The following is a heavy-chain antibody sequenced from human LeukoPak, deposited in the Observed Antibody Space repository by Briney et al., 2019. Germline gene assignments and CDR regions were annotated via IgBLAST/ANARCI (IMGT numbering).Heavy chain of an antibody. CDR2: ISETGDGT. CDR3: VKGGYTYAYGY. CDR1: GFIFSSYA. J-gene: IGHJ4*02. Sequence: GGSLRLSCAASGFIFSSYAMSWFRQAPGKGLKWFSAISETGDGTFYSDSAKGRFTISRDNSKNTLYLQMNSLRADDTAVYYCVKGGYTYAYGYWGQGTLATVSS. V-gene: IGHV3-23*01. D-gene: IGHD5-18*01.